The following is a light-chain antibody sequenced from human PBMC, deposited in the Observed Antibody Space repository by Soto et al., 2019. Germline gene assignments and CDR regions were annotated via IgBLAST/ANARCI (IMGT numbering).Light chain of an antibody. CDR1: SSNIGAGYD. J-gene: IGLJ3*02. CDR2: GNS. Sequence: QSVLTQPPSVSGAPGQRVTISCTGSSSNIGAGYDVHWYQQLPGTAPKLLIYGNSNRPSGVPDRFSGYKSGTSASLAITGLVAEDEADYYCQSYDSSLSGWVFGGGTKLTVL. CDR3: QSYDSSLSGWV. V-gene: IGLV1-40*01.